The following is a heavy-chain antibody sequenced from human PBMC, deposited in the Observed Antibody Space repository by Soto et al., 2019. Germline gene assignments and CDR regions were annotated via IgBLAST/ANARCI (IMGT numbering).Heavy chain of an antibody. CDR2: INPSGGST. V-gene: IGHV1-46*01. CDR1: GYTFTSYG. D-gene: IGHD3-22*01. CDR3: AREKRYYDSSGYRSPHFDY. J-gene: IGHJ4*02. Sequence: ASVKVSCKASGYTFTSYGITWVRQAPGQGLEWMGIINPSGGSTSYAQKFQGRVTMTRDTSTSTVYMELSSLRSEDTAVYYCAREKRYYDSSGYRSPHFDYWGQGTLVTVSS.